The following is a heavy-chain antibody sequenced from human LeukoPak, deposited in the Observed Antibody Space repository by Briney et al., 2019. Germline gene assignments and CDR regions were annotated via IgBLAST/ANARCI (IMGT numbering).Heavy chain of an antibody. CDR3: AKDRAYSSPSEPYYYYGMDV. Sequence: GGSLRLSCAASRFIFSNYAMSWVRQAPGKGLEWVSAISGSGGSTYYADSVKGRFTISRDNSKNTLYLQMNSLRAEDTAVYYCAKDRAYSSPSEPYYYYGMDVWGQGTTVTVSS. J-gene: IGHJ6*02. D-gene: IGHD6-6*01. CDR1: RFIFSNYA. CDR2: ISGSGGST. V-gene: IGHV3-23*01.